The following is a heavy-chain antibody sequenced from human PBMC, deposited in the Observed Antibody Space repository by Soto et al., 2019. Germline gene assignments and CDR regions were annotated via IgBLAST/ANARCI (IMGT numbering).Heavy chain of an antibody. CDR2: ITYDGING. J-gene: IGHJ6*02. CDR1: GFIFRSYA. Sequence: GSLRLSCLASGFIFRSYAMHWVRQAPGKGLEWVAVITYDGINGYYADSVRGRFAISRDNSKNTLYLQMNSLRPEDTAVYYCVKDGSSGWPYFYDMDVWGQGTTVTVSS. D-gene: IGHD6-19*01. CDR3: VKDGSSGWPYFYDMDV. V-gene: IGHV3-30*09.